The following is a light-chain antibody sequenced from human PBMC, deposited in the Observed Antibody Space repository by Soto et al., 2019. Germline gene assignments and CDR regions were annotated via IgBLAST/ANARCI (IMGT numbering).Light chain of an antibody. V-gene: IGKV1-39*01. J-gene: IGKJ2*01. CDR2: AAY. Sequence: DIQMTQSPTSLSASARDRVTITCRASQSISSYLNWYQQKAGRAPKLLIYAAYRLQSGVPSRFSGSGFGRNFSLTLTSLQPEDFATYYCQQSYHTPYTFGQGTNLEIK. CDR1: QSISSY. CDR3: QQSYHTPYT.